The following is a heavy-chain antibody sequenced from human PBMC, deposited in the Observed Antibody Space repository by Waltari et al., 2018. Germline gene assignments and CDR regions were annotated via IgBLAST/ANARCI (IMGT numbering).Heavy chain of an antibody. CDR1: GGSFRGSY. V-gene: IGHV4-34*01. CDR2: INHSGST. D-gene: IGHD5-12*01. Sequence: QVQLQQWGAGLLKPSETLSLTCAVYGGSFRGSYWSWIRQPPGKGLEWIGEINHSGSTNYNPSLKSRVTISVDTSKNQFSLKLSSVTAADTAVYYCARIHEGWLQLHPGPFDYWGQGTLVTVSS. CDR3: ARIHEGWLQLHPGPFDY. J-gene: IGHJ4*02.